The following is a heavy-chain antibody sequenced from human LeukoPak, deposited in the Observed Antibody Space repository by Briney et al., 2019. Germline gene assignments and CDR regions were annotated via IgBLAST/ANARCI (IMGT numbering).Heavy chain of an antibody. CDR1: GFTFSSYA. CDR3: ARAYYDILTGSLSN. CDR2: ISYDGGNK. D-gene: IGHD3-9*01. Sequence: GRSLRLSCAASGFTFSSYAMHWVRQAPGKGLEWVAVISYDGGNKYYADSVKGRFTISRDNSKNTLYLQMNSLRAEDTAVYYCARAYYDILTGSLSNWGQGTLVTVSS. V-gene: IGHV3-30*04. J-gene: IGHJ4*02.